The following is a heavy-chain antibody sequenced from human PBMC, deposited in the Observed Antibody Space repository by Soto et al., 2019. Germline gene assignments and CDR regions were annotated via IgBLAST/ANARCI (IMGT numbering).Heavy chain of an antibody. Sequence: VKVSCKASGGTFSSYTISWVRQAPGQGLEWMGRIIPILGIANYAQKFQGRVTITADKSTSTAYMELSSLRSEDTAVYYCARELAAADTNWFDPWGQGTLVTVSS. CDR3: ARELAAADTNWFDP. D-gene: IGHD6-13*01. CDR1: GGTFSSYT. CDR2: IIPILGIA. J-gene: IGHJ5*02. V-gene: IGHV1-69*04.